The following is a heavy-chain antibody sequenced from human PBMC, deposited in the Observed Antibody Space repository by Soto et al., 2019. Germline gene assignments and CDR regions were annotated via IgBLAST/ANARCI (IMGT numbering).Heavy chain of an antibody. Sequence: QVQLQESGPGLVMPSQTLFLTCTVSGGSITSGGFYWSWIRPQPGQGLEWIGYMSYDGGASYNPSLRSRLSMSVDTSKNQLLLTLSSVTAADTAMYYCARVGCRGGTCQGGFGPWGQGTLVTVSS. J-gene: IGHJ5*02. CDR1: GGSITSGGFY. V-gene: IGHV4-31*03. CDR3: ARVGCRGGTCQGGFGP. CDR2: MSYDGGA. D-gene: IGHD2-15*01.